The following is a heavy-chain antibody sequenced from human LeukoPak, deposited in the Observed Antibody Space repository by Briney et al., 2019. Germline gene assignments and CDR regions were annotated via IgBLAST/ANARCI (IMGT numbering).Heavy chain of an antibody. J-gene: IGHJ4*02. CDR3: ARVLYYDLWSGREGNYFDY. Sequence: SETLSLTCAVYGGSFSGYYWSWIRQPPGKGLEWIGEINHSGSTNYNPSLKSRVTISVDTSKNQFSLKLSSVTAADTAVYYCARVLYYDLWSGREGNYFDYWGQGTLVTVSS. CDR1: GGSFSGYY. D-gene: IGHD3-3*01. CDR2: INHSGST. V-gene: IGHV4-34*01.